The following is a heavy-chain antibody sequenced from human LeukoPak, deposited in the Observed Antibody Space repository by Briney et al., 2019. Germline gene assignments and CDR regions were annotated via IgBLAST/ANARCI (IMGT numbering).Heavy chain of an antibody. CDR3: ARELIVGATMAFDM. Sequence: PSETLSLTCTGSGGSISSYFWSWIRQPPGKGLEWIGYISYSGSTNYNPSLKSRVTILMDTSKKQFSLKLSSVTAADTAVYYCARELIVGATMAFDMWGQGTRVTVSS. CDR1: GGSISSYF. V-gene: IGHV4-59*01. CDR2: ISYSGST. D-gene: IGHD1-26*01. J-gene: IGHJ3*02.